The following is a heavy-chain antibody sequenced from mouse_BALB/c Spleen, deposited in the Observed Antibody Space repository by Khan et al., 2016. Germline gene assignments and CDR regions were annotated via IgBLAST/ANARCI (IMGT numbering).Heavy chain of an antibody. CDR1: GDSITSGY. D-gene: IGHD1-1*01. J-gene: IGHJ4*01. V-gene: IGHV3-8*02. Sequence: EVQLQESGPSLVTLSQTLSLTCSVTGDSITSGYWHWIRKFPGNKLEYMGYISHSGSTYYNPSLKSRISITRDTSKNQYYLQLNSVTTEDTATYYCESDEGSAYGGGMDYWGQGTSVTVSS. CDR2: ISHSGST. CDR3: ESDEGSAYGGGMDY.